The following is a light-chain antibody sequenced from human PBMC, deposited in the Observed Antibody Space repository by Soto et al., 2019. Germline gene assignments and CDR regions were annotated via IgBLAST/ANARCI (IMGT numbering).Light chain of an antibody. CDR3: QQFNSYPIT. J-gene: IGKJ5*01. CDR1: QDIRGA. Sequence: AIQLTQSPSSLSASVGDRVTITCRASQDIRGALAWYQQKPGKAPKILIYDVSTLESGVPSRFSGSSSGTDFTLTISNLQPVDFATYYCQQFNSYPITFGQRTRLEIK. CDR2: DVS. V-gene: IGKV1-13*02.